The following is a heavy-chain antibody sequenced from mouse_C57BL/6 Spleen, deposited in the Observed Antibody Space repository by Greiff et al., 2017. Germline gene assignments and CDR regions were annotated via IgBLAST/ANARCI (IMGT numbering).Heavy chain of an antibody. CDR2: INPYNGGT. CDR3: ARDWEGY. CDR1: GYTFTDYY. Sequence: EVQLQQSGPVLVKPGASVKMSCKASGYTFTDYYMNWVQQSHGKSLEWIGVINPYNGGTSYNQKFKGKATLTVDKSSSTAYMELNSLTSEGAAVYYCARDWEGYWGQGTTLTVSS. D-gene: IGHD4-1*01. V-gene: IGHV1-19*01. J-gene: IGHJ2*01.